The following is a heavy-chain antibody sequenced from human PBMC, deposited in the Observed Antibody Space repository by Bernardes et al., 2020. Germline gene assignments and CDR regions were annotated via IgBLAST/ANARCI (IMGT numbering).Heavy chain of an antibody. V-gene: IGHV4-61*01. D-gene: IGHD6-13*01. CDR3: ANKQLAGYWFDP. CDR2: IYYSGST. CDR1: GGSVSSGSYY. J-gene: IGHJ5*02. Sequence: SETLSLTCTVSGGSVSSGSYYWSWIRQPPGKGLEWIGYIYYSGSTNYNPSLKSRVTISVDTSKNQFSLKLSSVTAADTAVYYCANKQLAGYWFDPWGQGTLVTVSS.